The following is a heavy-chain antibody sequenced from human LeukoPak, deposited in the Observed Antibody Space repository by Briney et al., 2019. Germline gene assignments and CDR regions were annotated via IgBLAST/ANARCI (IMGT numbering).Heavy chain of an antibody. D-gene: IGHD1-26*01. Sequence: ASVKVSCKASGGTFSSYAISWVRQAPGQGLEWMGGIIPIFGTANYAQKFQGRVTITADESTSTAYMEPSSLRSEDTAVYYCARGDSGSYSELFDYWGQGTLVTVSS. CDR2: IIPIFGTA. CDR1: GGTFSSYA. J-gene: IGHJ4*02. V-gene: IGHV1-69*01. CDR3: ARGDSGSYSELFDY.